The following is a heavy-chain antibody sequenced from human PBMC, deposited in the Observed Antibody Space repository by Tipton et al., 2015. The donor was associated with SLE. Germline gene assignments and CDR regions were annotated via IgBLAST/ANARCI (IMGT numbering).Heavy chain of an antibody. J-gene: IGHJ4*02. D-gene: IGHD6-6*01. CDR3: ATASGSQAYSFDY. Sequence: TLSLTCTVSGGSISSGGYYWSWIRQHPGKGLEWIGYIYYSGRTYYNPSLKSRVTISVDTSKNQFSLKLSSVTAADTAVYYCATASGSQAYSFDYWGQGTLVTVSS. CDR2: IYYSGRT. V-gene: IGHV4-31*03. CDR1: GGSISSGGYY.